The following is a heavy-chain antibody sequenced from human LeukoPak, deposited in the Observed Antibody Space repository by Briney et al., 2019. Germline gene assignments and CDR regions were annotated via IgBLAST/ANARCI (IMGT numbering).Heavy chain of an antibody. D-gene: IGHD2-15*01. CDR2: TNQDRSDK. V-gene: IGHV3-7*01. CDR1: GFTFRSHW. J-gene: IGHJ4*02. Sequence: GGSLRLSCAAAGFTFRSHWMSWLRQVPGKGLEWVANTNQDRSDKQYVDSVKGRFTISRDNAKNSLYLQMDSLRAEDTGLYYCARDHVVDGLVFDYWGQGALVTVSS. CDR3: ARDHVVDGLVFDY.